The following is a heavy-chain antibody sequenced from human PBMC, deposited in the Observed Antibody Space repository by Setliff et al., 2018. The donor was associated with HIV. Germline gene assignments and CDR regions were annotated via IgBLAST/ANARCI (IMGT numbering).Heavy chain of an antibody. D-gene: IGHD6-19*01. V-gene: IGHV3-30*02. CDR2: IRYDGSIK. CDR3: ARARVVIGAVAEDFWLDP. J-gene: IGHJ5*02. Sequence: PGGSLRLSCAASGFTFSNYGIHWVRQAPGKGLEWVAFIRYDGSIKYHADSVKGRFTISRDNSKNTLYLQMNSLRAEDTAMYYCARARVVIGAVAEDFWLDPWGQGTLVTVSS. CDR1: GFTFSNYG.